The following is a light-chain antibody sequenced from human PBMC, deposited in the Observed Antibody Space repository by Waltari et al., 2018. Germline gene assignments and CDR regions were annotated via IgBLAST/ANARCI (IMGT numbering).Light chain of an antibody. CDR3: CSYAGSYTYV. CDR1: SSDVGAYNY. V-gene: IGLV2-11*01. CDR2: DVT. Sequence: QSALTQPRSVSGSPGQSVTISCTGSSSDVGAYNYVSWYQQHPGQAPKLMSYDVTERPSGVPYRFSGSKSGNTASLTISGLRAEDEADFYCCSYAGSYTYVFGTGTTVTVL. J-gene: IGLJ1*01.